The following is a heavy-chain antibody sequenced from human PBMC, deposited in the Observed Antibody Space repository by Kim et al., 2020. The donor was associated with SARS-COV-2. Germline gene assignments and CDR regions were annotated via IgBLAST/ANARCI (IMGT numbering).Heavy chain of an antibody. V-gene: IGHV3-33*01. CDR1: GFTFSSYG. Sequence: GGSLRLSCAASGFTFSSYGMHWVRQAPGKGLEWVAVIWYDGSNKYYADSVKGRFTISRDNSKNTLYLQMNSLRAEDTAVYYCARGATPPPNYDYVWGSGGEYYYYGMDVWGQGPTVTVSS. D-gene: IGHD3-16*01. J-gene: IGHJ6*02. CDR2: IWYDGSNK. CDR3: ARGATPPPNYDYVWGSGGEYYYYGMDV.